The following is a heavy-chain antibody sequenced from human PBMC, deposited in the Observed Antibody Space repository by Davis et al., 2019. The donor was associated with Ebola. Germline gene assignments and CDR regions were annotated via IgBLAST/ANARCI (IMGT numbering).Heavy chain of an antibody. CDR3: AKDRFVVPAAIRQYYYYAMDV. V-gene: IGHV3-30-3*01. CDR2: ISYDGSNK. Sequence: PGGSLRLSCAASGFTFSSYAMHWVRQAPGKGLEWVAVISYDGSNKYYADSVKGRFTISRDNSKNTLYLQMNSLRAEDTAVYYCAKDRFVVPAAIRQYYYYAMDVWGQGTTVTVSS. J-gene: IGHJ6*02. CDR1: GFTFSSYA. D-gene: IGHD2-2*02.